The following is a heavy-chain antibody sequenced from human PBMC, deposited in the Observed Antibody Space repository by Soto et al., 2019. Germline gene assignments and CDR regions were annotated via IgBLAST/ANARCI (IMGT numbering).Heavy chain of an antibody. CDR1: GGSISSYY. D-gene: IGHD3-9*01. Sequence: QVQLQESGPGLVKPSETLSLTCTVSGGSISSYYWSWIRQPPGKGLEWIGYIYYSGSTNYNPSLKSRVTISVDTSKSQFSLKLSSVTAADTAVYYCARVYYDILTGPNWYFDLWGRGTLVTVSS. CDR3: ARVYYDILTGPNWYFDL. J-gene: IGHJ2*01. V-gene: IGHV4-59*01. CDR2: IYYSGST.